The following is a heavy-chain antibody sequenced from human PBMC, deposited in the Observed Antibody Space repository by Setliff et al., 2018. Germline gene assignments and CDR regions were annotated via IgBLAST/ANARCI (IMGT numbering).Heavy chain of an antibody. CDR3: AREGVDTRSSTDYRYYMDV. V-gene: IGHV1-69*05. J-gene: IGHJ6*03. CDR2: TIPMFGTT. Sequence: GASVKVSCKPSGFSFSTFGFSWVRQAPGQGLEWMGGTIPMFGTTNYAQQFQGRVTIITDESTSTAYMELTSLRTEDTAVYYCAREGVDTRSSTDYRYYMDVWGKGTTVTVSS. D-gene: IGHD5-18*01. CDR1: GFSFSTFG.